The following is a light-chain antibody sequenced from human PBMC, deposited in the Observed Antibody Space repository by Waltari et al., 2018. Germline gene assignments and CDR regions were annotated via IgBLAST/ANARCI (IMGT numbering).Light chain of an antibody. V-gene: IGLV2-14*03. CDR2: DVS. J-gene: IGLJ2*01. CDR3: SSYTGSSTLV. Sequence: QSALTQPASVSGSPGQSITISCTGSSSDVGGYNYVSWYQKHPGKAPKLMIYDVSHRPSWVSNRFSGSKSGNMASLTISGLQAEDEADYYCSSYTGSSTLVFGGGTKLTVL. CDR1: SSDVGGYNY.